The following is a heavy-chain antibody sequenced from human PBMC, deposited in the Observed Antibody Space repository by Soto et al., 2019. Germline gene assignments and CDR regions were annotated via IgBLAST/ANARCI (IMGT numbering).Heavy chain of an antibody. V-gene: IGHV4-30-4*01. CDR3: AREVIPLTTDWYFDP. Sequence: QLQLRESGPGLVKPSETLSLTCTVSGGSISGGVGGLYYWSWLRQPPGKGLEWIGYIYDSGSSYYKPSLKSRVTISVDTSKNPFSLRLSSVTAADTAVYYCAREVIPLTTDWYFDPWGRGTLVTVSS. D-gene: IGHD4-17*01. CDR2: IYDSGSS. J-gene: IGHJ2*01. CDR1: GGSISGGVGGLYY.